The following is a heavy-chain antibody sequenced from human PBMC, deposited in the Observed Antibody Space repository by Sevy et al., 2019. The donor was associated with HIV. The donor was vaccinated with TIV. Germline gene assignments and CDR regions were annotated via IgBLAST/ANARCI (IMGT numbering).Heavy chain of an antibody. Sequence: SETLSLTCSISGGSSRSGTYYWSWIRQPAGKGLEWIGRVHTSGRTNYNPSLKSRVTMSVDTSKNQFSLRLRSVTAADTAVYYCAGEYSSGWYQAFDVWGQGTMVTVSS. V-gene: IGHV4-61*02. D-gene: IGHD6-13*01. CDR1: GGSSRSGTYY. CDR3: AGEYSSGWYQAFDV. J-gene: IGHJ3*01. CDR2: VHTSGRT.